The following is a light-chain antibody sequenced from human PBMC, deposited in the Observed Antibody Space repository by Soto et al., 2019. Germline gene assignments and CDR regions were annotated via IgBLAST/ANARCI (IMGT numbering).Light chain of an antibody. CDR3: QQYGSSPPIT. CDR2: GAS. CDR1: HSVSSSY. V-gene: IGKV3-20*01. J-gene: IGKJ5*01. Sequence: EIVLTQSPGTLSLSPGERATLSCRASHSVSSSYLAWYQQNPGQAPRLLIYGASSRATGIPDRFSGSGSGTDFTLTISRLEPEDFAVYYCQQYGSSPPITFGQGTRRESK.